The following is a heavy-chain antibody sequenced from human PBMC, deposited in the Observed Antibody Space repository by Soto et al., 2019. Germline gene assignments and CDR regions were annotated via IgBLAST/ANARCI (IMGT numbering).Heavy chain of an antibody. D-gene: IGHD2-2*01. CDR2: IIPIFGTA. CDR1: GGTFSSYA. CDR3: ARVGCSSTSCYHYYYYYGMDA. Sequence: SVKVSCKASGGTFSSYAISWVRQAPGQGLEWMGGIIPIFGTANYAQKFQGRVTITADKSTSTAYMELSSLRSEDTAVYYCARVGCSSTSCYHYYYYYGMDAWGQGTTVTVSS. V-gene: IGHV1-69*06. J-gene: IGHJ6*02.